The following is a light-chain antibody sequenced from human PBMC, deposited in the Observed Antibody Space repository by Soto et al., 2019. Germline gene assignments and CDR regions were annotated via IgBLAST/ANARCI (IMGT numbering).Light chain of an antibody. CDR2: KAS. CDR1: QSITIW. Sequence: DIQMTQSPSTLSASVGDRVTITCRASQSITIWLAWYQQKPGKAPKLLIYKASTLESGVPSRFSGSGSGTEFTLTISSLQPDDFATYYCQQYKTYRTFGQGTKVEIK. J-gene: IGKJ1*01. V-gene: IGKV1-5*03. CDR3: QQYKTYRT.